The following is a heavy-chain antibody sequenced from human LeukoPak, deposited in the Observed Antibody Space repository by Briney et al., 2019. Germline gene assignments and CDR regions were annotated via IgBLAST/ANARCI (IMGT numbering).Heavy chain of an antibody. CDR2: TYYRSKWYN. Sequence: SQTLSLTCVISGDSVSSNSAAWNWIRQSPSRGLEWMGRTYYRSKWYNDYAVSVKSRITINPDTSRNQVSLQLNSMTPEDTAIYYCVRGPGAFEIWGRGTLVTVSS. J-gene: IGHJ3*02. V-gene: IGHV6-1*01. CDR3: VRGPGAFEI. CDR1: GDSVSSNSAA.